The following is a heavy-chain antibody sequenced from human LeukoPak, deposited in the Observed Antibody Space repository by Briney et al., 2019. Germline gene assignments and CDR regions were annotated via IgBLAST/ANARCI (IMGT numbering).Heavy chain of an antibody. Sequence: SETLSLTCAVYGGSFSAYYWSWIRQPPGKGLEWIGEINHSGSTNYNPSLKSRVKISVDTSKNQFSLKLSSVTAADTAGYYCARVSRLWWARDIWGQGTKVTDSS. CDR2: INHSGST. J-gene: IGHJ3*02. CDR1: GGSFSAYY. V-gene: IGHV4-34*01. CDR3: ARVSRLWWARDI. D-gene: IGHD2-21*01.